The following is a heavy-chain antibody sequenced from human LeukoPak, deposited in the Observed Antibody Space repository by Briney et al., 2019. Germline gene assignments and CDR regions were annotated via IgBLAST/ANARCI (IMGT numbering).Heavy chain of an antibody. CDR1: GFTFSSYR. J-gene: IGHJ4*02. D-gene: IGHD3-10*01. CDR3: ARDPDSGDY. V-gene: IGHV3-21*01. CDR2: ISSSSSYI. Sequence: GGSLRLSCAASGFTFSSYRMNWVRQAPGKGLEWVSSISSSSSYIYYADSVRGRFTISRDNAKNSLYLQMNSLRAEATAVYYCARDPDSGDYWGQGTLVTASS.